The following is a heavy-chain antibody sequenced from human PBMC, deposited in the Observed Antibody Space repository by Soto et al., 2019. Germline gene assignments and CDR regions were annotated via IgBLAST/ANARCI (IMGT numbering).Heavy chain of an antibody. CDR2: IYYSGST. V-gene: IGHV4-31*03. J-gene: IGHJ4*02. CDR3: ARGPGSGWYDY. Sequence: QVQLQESGPGLVKPSQTLSLACTVSGGSISSDTYYWSWIRQHPGKGLEWIGYIYYSGSTYYSPSLKSRVTISVDTSKNQFSLKLSSVTAADTAVYYCARGPGSGWYDYWGQGTLVTVSS. D-gene: IGHD6-19*01. CDR1: GGSISSDTYY.